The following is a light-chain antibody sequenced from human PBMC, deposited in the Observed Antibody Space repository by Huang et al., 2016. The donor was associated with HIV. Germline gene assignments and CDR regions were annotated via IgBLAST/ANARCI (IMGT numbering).Light chain of an antibody. V-gene: IGKV3-11*01. CDR1: QSVSSY. Sequence: EIVLTQSPATLSLSPGERATLSCRASQSVSSYLAWYQQKPGQAPMLLIYDASNRATGIPARFSGSGSGTDFTLTISSLEPEDFAVYYCQQRSNWPLALTFGGGTKVEIK. CDR3: QQRSNWPLALT. J-gene: IGKJ4*01. CDR2: DAS.